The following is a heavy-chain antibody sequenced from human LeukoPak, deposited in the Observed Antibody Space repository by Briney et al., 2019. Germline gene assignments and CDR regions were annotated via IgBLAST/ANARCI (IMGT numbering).Heavy chain of an antibody. CDR3: AGHHPCNTVDF. Sequence: PSETLSLTCVLSVDSLSSYYRSCVPHPPEKGRDWIAYITDIGSISYNPAFKSRVTISLDTSKKQFSLKLSSVTAADTAVYYCAGHHPCNTVDFWGQGTLVTVPS. V-gene: IGHV4-59*08. CDR1: VDSLSSYY. D-gene: IGHD2/OR15-2a*01. J-gene: IGHJ4*02. CDR2: ITDIGSI.